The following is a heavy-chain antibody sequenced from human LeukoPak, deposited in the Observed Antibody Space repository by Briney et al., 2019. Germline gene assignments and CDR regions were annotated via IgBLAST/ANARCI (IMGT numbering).Heavy chain of an antibody. V-gene: IGHV3-30-3*02. Sequence: GGSLRLSCAASGFTFSSYAMHWVRQAPGKGLEWVAVISYDGSNKYYADSVKGRFTISRDNSKNTLYLQMNSLRAEDTAVYYCAKERTPSIAVAGTEEYYFDYWGQGTLVTVSS. CDR3: AKERTPSIAVAGTEEYYFDY. CDR1: GFTFSSYA. D-gene: IGHD6-19*01. CDR2: ISYDGSNK. J-gene: IGHJ4*02.